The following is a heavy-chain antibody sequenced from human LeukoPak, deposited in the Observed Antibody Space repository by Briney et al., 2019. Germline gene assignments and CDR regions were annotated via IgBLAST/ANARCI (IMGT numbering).Heavy chain of an antibody. CDR1: NGSISSSSYY. CDR2: IYYSWTT. D-gene: IGHD3/OR15-3a*01. V-gene: IGHV4-39*07. CDR3: ARDKGGLGRGYYYMDV. J-gene: IGHJ6*03. Sequence: SEAMSLTCTVSNGSISSSSYYWGWIRQPPGKWLGWIGSIYYSWTTFYNPSLKSRVTISLDTSQYQFSLKLSSVTAADASVYYCARDKGGLGRGYYYMDVWGKGTTVTVSS.